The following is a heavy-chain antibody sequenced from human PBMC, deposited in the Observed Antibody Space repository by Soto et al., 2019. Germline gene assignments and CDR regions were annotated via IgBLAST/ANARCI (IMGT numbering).Heavy chain of an antibody. D-gene: IGHD3-22*01. CDR1: DGSLTRSLHY. CDR2: IFYSGST. V-gene: IGHV4-39*01. J-gene: IGHJ6*02. Sequence: PSLTSTVPDGSLTRSLHYWGCIRQPPGKGLEWIGSIFYSGSTYYNPSLKSRVTISVDTSKNQFSLKLSSATAADTAVYYCARRLYYDSSGFEGGGMDVWGQGTTV. CDR3: ARRLYYDSSGFEGGGMDV.